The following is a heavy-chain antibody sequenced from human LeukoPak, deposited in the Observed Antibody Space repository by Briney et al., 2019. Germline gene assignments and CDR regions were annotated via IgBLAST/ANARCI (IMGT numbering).Heavy chain of an antibody. J-gene: IGHJ6*02. D-gene: IGHD5-18*01. CDR2: ISWNSGSI. Sequence: PGGSLRLSCAASGFTFDDYAMHWVRQAPGKGLEWVSGISWNSGSIGYADSVKGRFTISRDNAKNSLYLQMNSLRAEDTALYYCAKDIGYGPRGMDVWGQGITVTVSS. CDR1: GFTFDDYA. CDR3: AKDIGYGPRGMDV. V-gene: IGHV3-9*01.